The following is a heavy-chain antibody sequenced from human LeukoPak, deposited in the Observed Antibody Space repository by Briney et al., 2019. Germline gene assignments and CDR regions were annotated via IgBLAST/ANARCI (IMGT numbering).Heavy chain of an antibody. D-gene: IGHD2-8*01. CDR1: GTFISPYH. V-gene: IGHV4-4*07. Sequence: SETLSLTCTVSGTFISPYHWSWFRQSAGKGLEWIGLMYSSGSSNYSPSLKSRLTISPDNSKNQFSLRLNSVTAADTAVYYCARVLCVSNGICYAFDIWGQGTTVIVSS. J-gene: IGHJ3*02. CDR3: ARVLCVSNGICYAFDI. CDR2: MYSSGSS.